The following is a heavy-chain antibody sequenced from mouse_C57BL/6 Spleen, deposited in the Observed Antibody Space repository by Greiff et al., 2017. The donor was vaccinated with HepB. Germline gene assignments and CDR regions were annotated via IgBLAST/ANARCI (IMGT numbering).Heavy chain of an antibody. J-gene: IGHJ2*01. CDR2: IDPSDIET. D-gene: IGHD1-1*01. CDR1: GYTFTSYW. Sequence: QVQLQQPGAELVRPGSSVKLSCTASGYTFTSYWMHWVQQRPIQGLEWIGNIDPSDIETNYNQKSKDKATLTVDKSSSTAYLQLSSLTSEDSAVYYCASRGGVYYCSSSYFDYWGQGTTLTVSS. V-gene: IGHV1-52*01. CDR3: ASRGGVYYCSSSYFDY.